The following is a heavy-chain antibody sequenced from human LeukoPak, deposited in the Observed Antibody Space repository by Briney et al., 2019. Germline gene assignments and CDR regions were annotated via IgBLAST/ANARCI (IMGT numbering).Heavy chain of an antibody. CDR1: GYTFTGYY. CDR3: ARDRSQDTEGAFDI. CDR2: INTNTGNP. V-gene: IGHV7-4-1*02. J-gene: IGHJ3*02. D-gene: IGHD2-2*02. Sequence: ASVKVSCKASGYTFTGYYMHWVRQAPGQGLEWMGWINTNTGNPTYAQGFTGRFVFSLDTSVSTAYLQISSLKAEDTAVYYCARDRSQDTEGAFDIWGQGTMVTVSS.